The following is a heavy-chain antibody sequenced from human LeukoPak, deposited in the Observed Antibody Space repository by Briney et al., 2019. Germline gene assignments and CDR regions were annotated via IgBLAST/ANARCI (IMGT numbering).Heavy chain of an antibody. J-gene: IGHJ4*02. V-gene: IGHV4-59*01. CDR3: ARDRGYSYTDY. CDR1: GGSISSYY. CDR2: IYYSGST. D-gene: IGHD5-18*01. Sequence: PSETLSLTCTVSGGSISSYYWGWIRQPPGKGLEWIGYIYYSGSTNYNPSLKSRVTISVDTSKNQFSLKLSSVTTADTAVYYCARDRGYSYTDYWGQGTLVTVSS.